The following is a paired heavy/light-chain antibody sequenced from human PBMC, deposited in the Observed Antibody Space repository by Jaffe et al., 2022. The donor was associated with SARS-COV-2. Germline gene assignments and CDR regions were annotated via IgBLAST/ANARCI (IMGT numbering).Light chain of an antibody. J-gene: IGKJ1*01. V-gene: IGKV4-1*01. Sequence: DIVMTQSPDSLAVSLGERATINCKSSQSVFYSSKNKNSLAWYQQKPGQPPKLLVFWASTRESGVPDRFSGSGSGTDFTLTISSLQAEDVAVYYCQQYYSTPQTFGQGTKVEIK. CDR2: WAS. CDR1: QSVFYSSKNKNS. CDR3: QQYYSTPQT.
Heavy chain of an antibody. D-gene: IGHD5-18*01. V-gene: IGHV4-39*01. J-gene: IGHJ4*02. Sequence: QLQLQESGPGLVKPSETLSLTCTVSGGSVSSRNYYWGWIRQPPGKGLEWIGRVSYNGNTYYNPSLKSRVTMSVDTSKNQFSLKLSSVSAADTAVYYCVRRGDSHAIFDSWGQGTLVTVSS. CDR3: VRRGDSHAIFDS. CDR1: GGSVSSRNYY. CDR2: VSYNGNT.